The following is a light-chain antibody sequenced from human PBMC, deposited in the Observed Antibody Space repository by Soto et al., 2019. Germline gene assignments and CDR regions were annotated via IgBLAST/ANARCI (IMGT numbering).Light chain of an antibody. CDR2: DAS. CDR1: QSFSSYLSY. V-gene: IGKV3-11*01. Sequence: EVVLTQSPAPLSLSPGERATLSCRASQSFSSYLSYLAWYQQKPGQAPRLLIYDASNRATGIPARFSGGGSGTDCPLTISSLEPEDCAVYYCQLRSNWPQDFGGWTKVLIK. J-gene: IGKJ4*01. CDR3: QLRSNWPQD.